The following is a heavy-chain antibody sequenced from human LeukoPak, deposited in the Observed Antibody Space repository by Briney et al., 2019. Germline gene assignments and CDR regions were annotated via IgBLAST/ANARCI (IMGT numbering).Heavy chain of an antibody. J-gene: IGHJ2*01. Sequence: GVSLRLSCAASGFTFDDYGMSWVRQAPGKGLEWVSGINWNGGSTGYADSGKGRFTISRDNAKNSLYLQMNSLRAEDTALYYCARKPHYYDSSGVWYFDLWGRGTLVTVSS. CDR1: GFTFDDYG. CDR3: ARKPHYYDSSGVWYFDL. V-gene: IGHV3-20*04. CDR2: INWNGGST. D-gene: IGHD3-22*01.